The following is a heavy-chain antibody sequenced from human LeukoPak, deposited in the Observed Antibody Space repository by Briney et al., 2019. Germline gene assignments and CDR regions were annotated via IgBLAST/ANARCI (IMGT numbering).Heavy chain of an antibody. V-gene: IGHV4-34*01. CDR3: ARGYSYGSLDY. J-gene: IGHJ4*02. CDR2: INHSGST. Sequence: SETLSLTCAVYGGSFSGCYWSWIRQPPGKGLEWIGEINHSGSTNYNPSLKSRVTISVDTSKNQFSLKLSSVTAADTAVYYCARGYSYGSLDYWGQGTLVTVSS. CDR1: GGSFSGCY. D-gene: IGHD5-18*01.